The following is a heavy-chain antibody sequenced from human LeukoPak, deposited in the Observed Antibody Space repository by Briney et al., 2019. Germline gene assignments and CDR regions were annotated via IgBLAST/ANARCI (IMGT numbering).Heavy chain of an antibody. J-gene: IGHJ3*02. D-gene: IGHD2-15*01. CDR1: GFTFSSYW. CDR2: IKQDGSEK. CDR3: ARVGCSGGSCYVGPDAFDI. Sequence: GGSLRLSCAASGFTFSSYWMSWVRQAPGKGLEWVANIKQDGSEKYYVDSVKGRFTISRGNAKNSLYLQMNSLRAEDTAVYYCARVGCSGGSCYVGPDAFDIWGQGTMVTVSS. V-gene: IGHV3-7*01.